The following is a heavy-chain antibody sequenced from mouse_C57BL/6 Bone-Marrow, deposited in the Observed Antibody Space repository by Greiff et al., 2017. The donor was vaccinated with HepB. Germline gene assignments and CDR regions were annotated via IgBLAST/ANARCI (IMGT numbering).Heavy chain of an antibody. D-gene: IGHD1-1*01. CDR2: IDPSDSYT. Sequence: VQLQQPGAELVKPGASVKLSCKASGYTFTSYWMQWVKQRPGQGLEWIGEIDPSDSYTNYNQKFKGKATLTVDTSSSTAYMQLSSLTSEDSAVYYCAREGSSPFAYWGQGTLVTVSA. CDR1: GYTFTSYW. CDR3: AREGSSPFAY. J-gene: IGHJ3*01. V-gene: IGHV1-50*01.